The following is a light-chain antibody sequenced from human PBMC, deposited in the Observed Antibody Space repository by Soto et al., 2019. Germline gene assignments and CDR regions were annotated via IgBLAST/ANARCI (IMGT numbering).Light chain of an antibody. Sequence: EIVLTQSPGTLSFSTGERATLSLRASQSVSKNFLAWYQQRPGQAPRLLIYGASNRATGIPARISGSGSGTEFTLTISSLQSEDFAVYYCQQYNKWRTFGQGTKVDIK. CDR2: GAS. CDR3: QQYNKWRT. CDR1: QSVSKN. V-gene: IGKV3-15*01. J-gene: IGKJ1*01.